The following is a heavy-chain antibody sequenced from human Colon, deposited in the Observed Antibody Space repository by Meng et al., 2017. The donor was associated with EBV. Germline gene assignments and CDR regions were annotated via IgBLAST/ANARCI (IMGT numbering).Heavy chain of an antibody. D-gene: IGHD4-17*01. CDR1: GGYIRSGDYY. CDR2: IYYSGST. Sequence: QVQLPESDPELLHPSQTLSLPLPVSGGYIRSGDYYWSWIRQPPGKGLEWIGYIYYSGSTYSNASLKSRVTISIDRSKNQFSLKLSSVTAADTAVYYCARDRKHYGERGWFDPWGQGTLVTVSS. V-gene: IGHV4-30-4*01. J-gene: IGHJ5*02. CDR3: ARDRKHYGERGWFDP.